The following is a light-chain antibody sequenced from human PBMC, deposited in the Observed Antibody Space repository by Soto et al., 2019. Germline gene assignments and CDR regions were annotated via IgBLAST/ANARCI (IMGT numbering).Light chain of an antibody. V-gene: IGKV3-11*01. CDR1: QRVSGS. Sequence: EIVLTQSPATLSLSPGERATLSCRASQRVSGSLAWYQQKLGQAPRLLIYDASNRATGIPARFSGSGSGTDFTLTISSLEPEDFAVYYCQQRSNWPYTFGQGTKLEIK. J-gene: IGKJ2*01. CDR3: QQRSNWPYT. CDR2: DAS.